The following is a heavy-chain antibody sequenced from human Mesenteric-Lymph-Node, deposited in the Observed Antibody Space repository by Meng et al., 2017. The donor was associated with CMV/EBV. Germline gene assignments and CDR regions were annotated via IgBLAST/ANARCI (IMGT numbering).Heavy chain of an antibody. D-gene: IGHD6-6*01. CDR2: IWYDGTKK. J-gene: IGHJ6*02. V-gene: IGHV3-33*06. CDR3: AKVIAALPSAEYYGMDV. Sequence: GESLKISCAASGFTFSSYGMHWVRQAPGKGLEWGALIWYDGTKKYYTVSVKGRFTISRDNSKSTLYLQMNSLRAEDTAVYFCAKVIAALPSAEYYGMDVWGQGTTVTVSS. CDR1: GFTFSSYG.